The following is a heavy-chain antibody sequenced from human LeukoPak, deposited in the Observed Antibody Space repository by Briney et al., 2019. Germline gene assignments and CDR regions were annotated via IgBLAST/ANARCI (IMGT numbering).Heavy chain of an antibody. CDR1: GFTFSSYA. D-gene: IGHD6-19*01. V-gene: IGHV3-23*01. CDR2: ISGSGGST. J-gene: IGHJ4*02. CDR3: AKDSQYSSGWYDRTPFDY. Sequence: GGSLRLSCAASGFTFSSYAMSWVRQAPGKGLEWVSAISGSGGSTYYADSVKGRFTISRDNSENTLYLQMNSLRAEDTAVYYCAKDSQYSSGWYDRTPFDYWGQGTLVTVSS.